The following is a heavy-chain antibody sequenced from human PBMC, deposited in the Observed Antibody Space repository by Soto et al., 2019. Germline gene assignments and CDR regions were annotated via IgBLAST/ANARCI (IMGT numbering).Heavy chain of an antibody. CDR1: GFTFSNYA. CDR3: TKANRYCSGANCFTFDY. Sequence: EVQLLESGGGLLQPGGSLRLSCTASGFTFSNYAMSWVRQAPGKGLEWVSTFSSGGGGTYYADSVKGRFTISRDNSKNTRSLQMNSLRGEDTAVYYCTKANRYCSGANCFTFDYWGLGTLVTVSS. J-gene: IGHJ4*02. V-gene: IGHV3-23*01. D-gene: IGHD2-15*01. CDR2: FSSGGGGT.